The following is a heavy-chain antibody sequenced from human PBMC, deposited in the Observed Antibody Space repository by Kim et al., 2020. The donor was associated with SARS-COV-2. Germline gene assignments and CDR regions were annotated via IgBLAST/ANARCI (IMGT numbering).Heavy chain of an antibody. V-gene: IGHV6-1*01. Sequence: SQTLSLTCAISGDSVSSNSAAWNWIRQSPSRGLEWLGRTYYRSKWYNDYAVSVKSRITINPDTSKNQFSLQLNSVTPEDTAVYYCARGLYYYGSGSYYPEGNFDYWGQGTLVTVSS. CDR3: ARGLYYYGSGSYYPEGNFDY. CDR2: TYYRSKWYN. D-gene: IGHD3-10*01. CDR1: GDSVSSNSAA. J-gene: IGHJ4*02.